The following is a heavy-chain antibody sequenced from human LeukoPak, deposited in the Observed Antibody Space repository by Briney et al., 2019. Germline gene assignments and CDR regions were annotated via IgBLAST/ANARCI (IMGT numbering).Heavy chain of an antibody. CDR1: GFSFSNYA. Sequence: PGGSLRLSCAASGFSFSNYAMTWVRQAPGKGLEWVSVLSGSGETTYYADSVNGRFTISRDNSKNMVYLQMNSPRAEDTAVYYCAKGKMTTVSHFDYWGQGTLVTVSS. D-gene: IGHD4-17*01. V-gene: IGHV3-23*01. CDR3: AKGKMTTVSHFDY. J-gene: IGHJ4*02. CDR2: LSGSGETT.